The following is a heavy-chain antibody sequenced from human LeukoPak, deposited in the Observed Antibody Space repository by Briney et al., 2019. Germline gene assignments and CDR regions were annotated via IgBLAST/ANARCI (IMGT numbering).Heavy chain of an antibody. CDR3: ARDSIRSSGSSDY. J-gene: IGHJ4*02. CDR2: ISSSGSAI. D-gene: IGHD1-26*01. V-gene: IGHV3-48*03. CDR1: GFTFSSYE. Sequence: GGSLRLSCAASGFTFSSYEMNWVRQAPGKGLEWVSKISSSGSAIYYADSVKGRFTVSRDNAKNTLYLQMNSLRVEDTAVYYCARDSIRSSGSSDYWGQGTLVTVSS.